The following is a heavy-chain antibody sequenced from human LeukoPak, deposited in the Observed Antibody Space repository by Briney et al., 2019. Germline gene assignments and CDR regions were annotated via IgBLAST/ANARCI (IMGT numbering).Heavy chain of an antibody. CDR3: AGEISPAADTENYYYYYMDV. Sequence: VASVKVSCKASGYTFTSYGISWVRQAPGQGLEWMGWISAYNGNTNYAQKLQGRVTMTTDTSTSTAYMELRSLRSDDTAVYYCAGEISPAADTENYYYYYMDVWGKGTTVTVSS. D-gene: IGHD6-13*01. V-gene: IGHV1-18*01. CDR2: ISAYNGNT. J-gene: IGHJ6*03. CDR1: GYTFTSYG.